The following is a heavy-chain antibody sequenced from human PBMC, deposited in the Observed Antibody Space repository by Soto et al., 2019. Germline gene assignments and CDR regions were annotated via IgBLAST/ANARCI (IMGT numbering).Heavy chain of an antibody. V-gene: IGHV4-30-4*01. CDR2: IYYSGST. CDR3: ARGGYYYDSSGYALGY. Sequence: QVQLQESGPGLVKPSQTLSLTCTVSGGSISSGDYYWSWIRQPPGKGLEWIGYIYYSGSTYYNPSLKSRVTMSVDTSKNQFALRLSSVTAAATAVYYCARGGYYYDSSGYALGYWGQGTLVTVSS. D-gene: IGHD3-22*01. J-gene: IGHJ4*02. CDR1: GGSISSGDYY.